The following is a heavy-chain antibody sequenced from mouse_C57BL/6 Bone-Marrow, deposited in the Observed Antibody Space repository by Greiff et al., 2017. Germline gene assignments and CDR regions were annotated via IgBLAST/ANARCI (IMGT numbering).Heavy chain of an antibody. CDR3: ARSGAGTAQATSWFAY. CDR1: GYTFTSYW. D-gene: IGHD3-2*02. J-gene: IGHJ3*01. CDR2: INPSNGGT. Sequence: QVQLQQSGTELVKPGASVKLSCKASGYTFTSYWMHWVKQRPGQGLEWIGNINPSNGGTNYNEKFKSKATLTVDKSSSTAYMQLSSLTSEDSAVYYCARSGAGTAQATSWFAYWGQGTLVTVSA. V-gene: IGHV1-53*01.